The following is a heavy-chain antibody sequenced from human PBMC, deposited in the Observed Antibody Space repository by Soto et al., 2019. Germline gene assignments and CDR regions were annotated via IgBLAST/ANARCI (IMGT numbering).Heavy chain of an antibody. Sequence: PSETLSLTCTGSGGSITGYYWSWIRQPPGKGLEWIGYMYNTGSTVYNPSFKSRVTISVDTSKNQFSLRLNSVTAADTAVYYCARDLWGYCGTDCYPLDVWGQGTTVT. CDR2: MYNTGST. J-gene: IGHJ6*02. D-gene: IGHD2-21*02. V-gene: IGHV4-59*01. CDR3: ARDLWGYCGTDCYPLDV. CDR1: GGSITGYY.